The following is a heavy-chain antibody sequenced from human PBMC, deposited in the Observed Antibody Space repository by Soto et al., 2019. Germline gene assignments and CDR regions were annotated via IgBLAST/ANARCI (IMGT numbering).Heavy chain of an antibody. CDR3: GRGGAVAGTE. V-gene: IGHV1-2*02. D-gene: IGHD6-19*01. CDR1: GYTFTAYY. J-gene: IGHJ4*02. CDR2: INPNSGVT. Sequence: QVQLVQSGAEVEKPGASVKVSCKASGYTFTAYYVHWVRQAPGQGLEWMGWINPNSGVTNYAHKFQGRVTMTRDTSISTAYVELSRLRSDDTAVYYCGRGGAVAGTEWGQGTLVTVSS.